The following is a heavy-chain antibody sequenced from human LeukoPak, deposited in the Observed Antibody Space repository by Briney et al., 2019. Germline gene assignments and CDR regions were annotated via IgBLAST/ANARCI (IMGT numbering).Heavy chain of an antibody. CDR1: GGTFSSYA. D-gene: IGHD3-22*01. Sequence: GSSVKVSCKASGGTFSSYAISWVRQAPGQGLEWMGRIIPILGIANYAQKFQGRVTITADKSTSTAYMELSSLRSEDTAVYYCARSNPYYYDSSKFDYWGQGTLVTVSS. CDR3: ARSNPYYYDSSKFDY. CDR2: IIPILGIA. V-gene: IGHV1-69*04. J-gene: IGHJ4*02.